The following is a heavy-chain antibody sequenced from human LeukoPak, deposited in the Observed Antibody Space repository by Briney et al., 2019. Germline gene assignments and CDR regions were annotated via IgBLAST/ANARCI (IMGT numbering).Heavy chain of an antibody. D-gene: IGHD3-3*01. J-gene: IGHJ4*02. Sequence: SETLSLTRTVSGGSISCGSYYWSWIRQPAGKGLEWIGRIYTSGSTNYNPSLKSRVTISVDTSKNQFSLKLSSVTAADTAVYYCARGYDFWSGYTLDYWGQGTLVTVSS. CDR1: GGSISCGSYY. V-gene: IGHV4-61*02. CDR2: IYTSGST. CDR3: ARGYDFWSGYTLDY.